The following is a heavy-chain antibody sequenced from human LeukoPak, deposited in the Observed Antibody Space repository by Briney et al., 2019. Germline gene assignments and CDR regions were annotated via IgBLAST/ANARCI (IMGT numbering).Heavy chain of an antibody. CDR1: GYTFTSYD. V-gene: IGHV1-8*03. J-gene: IGHJ6*03. D-gene: IGHD2-2*01. Sequence: ASVKVSCKASGYTFTSYDINWVRQATGQGLEWMGWMNPNSGNTGYAQKFQGRVTITRNTSISTAYMELSSLRSEDTAVYYCARSRACSSTSCPLLLLEDYYMDVGGKGTTVTVSS. CDR3: ARSRACSSTSCPLLLLEDYYMDV. CDR2: MNPNSGNT.